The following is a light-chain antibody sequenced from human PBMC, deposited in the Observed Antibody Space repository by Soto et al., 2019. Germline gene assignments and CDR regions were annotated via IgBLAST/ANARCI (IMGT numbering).Light chain of an antibody. CDR1: SSNIVSNY. V-gene: IGLV1-47*01. Sequence: QSLLTHPPSASGTPGQMFTISCSGISSNIVSNYVYWYQQLPGTAPKLLIYRNNQRPSGVPDRFSGSKSGTSASLAISGLRSEDEADYYCAAWDDSLSGPSYVFGTGTKVTVL. CDR3: AAWDDSLSGPSYV. CDR2: RNN. J-gene: IGLJ1*01.